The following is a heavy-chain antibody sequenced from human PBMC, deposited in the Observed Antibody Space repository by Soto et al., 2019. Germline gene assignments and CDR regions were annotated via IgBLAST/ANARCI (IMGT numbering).Heavy chain of an antibody. Sequence: SETLSLTCAVYGGSFSGYYWSWIRQPPGKGLEWIGEINHSGSTNYNPPLKSRVTISVDTSKNQFSLMLSSVTAADTAVYYCARNRILSDWGQGTLVTVSS. CDR2: INHSGST. CDR3: ARNRILSD. V-gene: IGHV4-34*01. CDR1: GGSFSGYY. J-gene: IGHJ4*02. D-gene: IGHD2-15*01.